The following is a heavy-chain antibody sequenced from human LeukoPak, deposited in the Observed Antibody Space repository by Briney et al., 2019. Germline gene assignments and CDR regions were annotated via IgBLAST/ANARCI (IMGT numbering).Heavy chain of an antibody. Sequence: PGASLRLSCVASGFTFGNYAMSWVRQAPGKGLEWVSAITGSGTSTYYADSLKGRFTISRDNSKNTVFLQMNSLRHEDTAIYYCVIWGDYDVLTGYYVPDYWGQGTLVTVSS. CDR2: ITGSGTST. D-gene: IGHD3-9*01. V-gene: IGHV3-23*01. CDR1: GFTFGNYA. CDR3: VIWGDYDVLTGYYVPDY. J-gene: IGHJ4*02.